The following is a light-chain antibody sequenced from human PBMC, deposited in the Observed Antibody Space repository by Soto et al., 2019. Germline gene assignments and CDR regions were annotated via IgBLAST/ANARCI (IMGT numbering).Light chain of an antibody. CDR1: QTVRNNY. J-gene: IGKJ4*01. Sequence: EFVLTQSPGTLSLSPGERVTLSCRASQTVRNNYLAWYQQKPGQAPRLLIYDASSRATGIPDRFSGGGSGTDFTLTISRLEPEDFAVYYCQQFSSYPLTVGGGTKVDSK. CDR3: QQFSSYPLT. V-gene: IGKV3-20*01. CDR2: DAS.